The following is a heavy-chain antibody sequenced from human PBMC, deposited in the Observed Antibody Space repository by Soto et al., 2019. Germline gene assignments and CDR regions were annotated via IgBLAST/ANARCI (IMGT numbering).Heavy chain of an antibody. CDR1: GFIFSGYW. CDR2: INQDGSQK. V-gene: IGHV3-7*05. Sequence: GGSLRLSCAASGFIFSGYWMSWVRQAPGKGLDWVANINQDGSQKYYVDSVRGRFTISRDNAENSLHLQMSSLRAEDTAIYYCTNYVPGILGDYWGQGALVTAPQ. CDR3: TNYVPGILGDY. J-gene: IGHJ4*02. D-gene: IGHD4-17*01.